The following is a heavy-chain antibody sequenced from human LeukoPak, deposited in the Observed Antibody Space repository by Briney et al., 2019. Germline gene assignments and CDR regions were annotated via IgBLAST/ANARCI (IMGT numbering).Heavy chain of an antibody. CDR3: ARKMRILTGRDY. CDR1: GFTFSSYE. V-gene: IGHV3-48*03. J-gene: IGHJ4*02. Sequence: GGSLRLSCAASGFTFSSYEMNWVRQAPGKGLEWVSYISSSGSTIYYAGSVKGRFTISRDNAKNSLYLQMNSLRAEDTAVYYCARKMRILTGRDYWGQGTLVTVSS. D-gene: IGHD3-9*01. CDR2: ISSSGSTI.